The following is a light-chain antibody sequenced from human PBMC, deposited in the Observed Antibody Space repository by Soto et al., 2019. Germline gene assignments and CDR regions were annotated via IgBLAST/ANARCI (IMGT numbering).Light chain of an antibody. V-gene: IGKV1-5*01. J-gene: IGKJ1*01. Sequence: DIQMTQSPSTLSASVGDRVTITCRASQSISSWLAWYQQKPGKAPKLLIYAASTLQSGVPSRFSGSGSGTDFTLTISCLQSEDFATYYCQQYYSFPWTFGQGTKVE. CDR2: AAS. CDR3: QQYYSFPWT. CDR1: QSISSW.